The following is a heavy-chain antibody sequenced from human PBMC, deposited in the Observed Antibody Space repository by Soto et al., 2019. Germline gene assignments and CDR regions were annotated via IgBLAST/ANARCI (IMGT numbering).Heavy chain of an antibody. CDR3: ATSRTSIAVAGETEYYFDY. CDR2: INPNSGGT. Sequence: ASVNVTCKTCGYTFTDFYMHWVRQAPGQGLDWMGWINPNSGGTKYAQNFQGWVTMTRDTSISTAYMELSRLRSDDTAVYYCATSRTSIAVAGETEYYFDYWGQGTLVTVSS. V-gene: IGHV1-2*04. D-gene: IGHD6-19*01. CDR1: GYTFTDFY. J-gene: IGHJ4*02.